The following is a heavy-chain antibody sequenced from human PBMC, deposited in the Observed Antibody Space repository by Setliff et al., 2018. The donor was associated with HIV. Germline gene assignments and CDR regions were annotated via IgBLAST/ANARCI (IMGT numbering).Heavy chain of an antibody. Sequence: PGGSLRLSCAVSEVIVSNNYMSWVRQAPGKGLEWVSVIYSSSSTIYYADSVKGRFTISRDNAKNSLYLQMNSLRAEDTAVYYCARGIYTGYDHFDYWGQGTLVTVS. CDR2: IYSSSSTI. J-gene: IGHJ4*02. V-gene: IGHV3-48*01. CDR3: ARGIYTGYDHFDY. D-gene: IGHD5-12*01. CDR1: EVIVSNNY.